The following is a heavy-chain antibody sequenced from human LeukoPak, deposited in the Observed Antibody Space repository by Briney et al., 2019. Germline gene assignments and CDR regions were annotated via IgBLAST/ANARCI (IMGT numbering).Heavy chain of an antibody. Sequence: SVKVSCKASGDTFSGYTTSWVRQAPGQGLEWMGRIIPILGIANYAQKFQGRVTITADKSTSTAYMELSSLRSEDTAVYYCARDQETGGPTDYWGQGTLVTVSS. V-gene: IGHV1-69*04. CDR1: GDTFSGYT. CDR2: IIPILGIA. CDR3: ARDQETGGPTDY. J-gene: IGHJ4*02. D-gene: IGHD7-27*01.